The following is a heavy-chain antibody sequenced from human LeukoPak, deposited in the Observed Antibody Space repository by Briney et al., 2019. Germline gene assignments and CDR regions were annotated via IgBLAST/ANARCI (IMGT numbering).Heavy chain of an antibody. CDR2: ISWNSGSI. CDR1: GFTFDDYA. CDR3: AKARGSGSYAHFDY. Sequence: PGGSLRLSCAASGFTFDDYAMHWVRQAPGKGLEWVSGISWNSGSIGYADSVKGRFTISRDNAKNSLYPQMNSLRAEDTALYYCAKARGSGSYAHFDYWGQGTLVTVSS. D-gene: IGHD3-10*01. J-gene: IGHJ4*02. V-gene: IGHV3-9*01.